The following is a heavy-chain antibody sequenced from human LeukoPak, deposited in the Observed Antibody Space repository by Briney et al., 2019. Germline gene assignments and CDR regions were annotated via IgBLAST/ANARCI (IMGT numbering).Heavy chain of an antibody. CDR2: FSGGGGST. CDR1: GITFSTYA. Sequence: PGGSLRLSCAASGITFSTYAMSWVRQAPGKGLEWVSTFSGGGGSTYYADSVKGRFTISRDNSKNTLYLQMNNLRAEDTAVYYCAKGTDPFMGGAEIDYWGQGTLVTVSS. CDR3: AKGTDPFMGGAEIDY. V-gene: IGHV3-23*01. J-gene: IGHJ4*02. D-gene: IGHD1-26*01.